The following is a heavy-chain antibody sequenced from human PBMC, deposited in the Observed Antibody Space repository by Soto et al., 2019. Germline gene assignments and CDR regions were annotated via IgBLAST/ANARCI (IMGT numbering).Heavy chain of an antibody. V-gene: IGHV4-31*03. J-gene: IGHJ3*02. CDR3: AKPYYDFWSGYFDAFDI. CDR2: IFYSGSF. Sequence: PSETLSLTCTVSGDSISSGGSYWNWIRQRPGKGLEWMGYIFYSGSFYYTPSLRGRVMMSADTSKNQFYLRLSSVTAADTAVYYCAKPYYDFWSGYFDAFDIWGQGTMVTVSS. CDR1: GDSISSGGSY. D-gene: IGHD3-3*01.